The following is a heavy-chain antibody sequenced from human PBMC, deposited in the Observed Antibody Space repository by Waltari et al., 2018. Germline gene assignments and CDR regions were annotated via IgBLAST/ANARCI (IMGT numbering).Heavy chain of an antibody. V-gene: IGHV3-33*06. J-gene: IGHJ4*02. Sequence: QVQLVESGGGVVQPGTSLTLSCAASGFTFSSCGMYWVRQAPGKGLEGVAVVWHDGSTKYYADSVKGRFTISRDNSKNTVYLQMDSLRAEDTAVYYCAKETTYSHGSDYWGQGTLVRVSS. CDR1: GFTFSSCG. D-gene: IGHD5-18*01. CDR3: AKETTYSHGSDY. CDR2: VWHDGSTK.